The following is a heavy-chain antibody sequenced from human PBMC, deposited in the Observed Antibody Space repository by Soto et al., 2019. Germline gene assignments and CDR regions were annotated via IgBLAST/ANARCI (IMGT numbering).Heavy chain of an antibody. Sequence: QLQLQESGPGLVKPSETLSLTCTVSGGSISSSSYYWGWIRQPPGKGLEWIGSIYYSGSTYYNPSLQSRVTISVDTSKNQFSLKLSSVTAADTAVYYCARPGRGHWFDPWGQGTLVTVSS. CDR3: ARPGRGHWFDP. CDR2: IYYSGST. D-gene: IGHD2-15*01. J-gene: IGHJ5*02. V-gene: IGHV4-39*01. CDR1: GGSISSSSYY.